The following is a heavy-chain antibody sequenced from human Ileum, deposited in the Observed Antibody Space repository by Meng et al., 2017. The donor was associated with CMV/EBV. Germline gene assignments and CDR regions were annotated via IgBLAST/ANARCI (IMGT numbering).Heavy chain of an antibody. CDR3: TTELKYSGPDY. CDR2: IKSKTDGGTT. D-gene: IGHD5-12*01. J-gene: IGHJ4*02. V-gene: IGHV3-15*01. CDR1: GFTFSNAW. Sequence: GESLKISCAASGFTFSNAWMSWVRQAPGKGLEWVGRIKSKTDGGTTDYAAPVKGRFTISRDDSKNTLYPQMNSLKTEDTAVYYCTTELKYSGPDYWGQGTLVTVSS.